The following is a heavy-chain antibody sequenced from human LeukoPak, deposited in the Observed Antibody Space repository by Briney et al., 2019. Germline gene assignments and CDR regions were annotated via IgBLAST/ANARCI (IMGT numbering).Heavy chain of an antibody. CDR2: INPSGGST. D-gene: IGHD1-1*01. CDR1: GYTFTSYY. CDR3: ARDGNWNDGGYDNWFDP. Sequence: ASVKVSCKASGYTFTSYYMHWVRQAPGQGLEWMGIINPSGGSTSYAQKFQGRVTLTRDMSTSTVYMELSSLRSEDTAVYYCARDGNWNDGGYDNWFDPWGQGTMVTVSS. V-gene: IGHV1-46*01. J-gene: IGHJ5*02.